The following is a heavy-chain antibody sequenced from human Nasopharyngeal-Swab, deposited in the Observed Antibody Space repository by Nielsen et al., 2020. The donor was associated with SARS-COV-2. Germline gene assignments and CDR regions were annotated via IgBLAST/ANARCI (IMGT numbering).Heavy chain of an antibody. Sequence: GESLKISCGASGFSFSFYGMHWVRQAPGKGLEWVSSISSSSSYIYYADSVRGRFTISRDDAKNSLYLQMNTLRAEDTAVYYCARDVGGYANFDYWGQGTLVTVSS. V-gene: IGHV3-21*01. CDR1: GFSFSFYG. CDR2: ISSSSSYI. CDR3: ARDVGGYANFDY. D-gene: IGHD5-12*01. J-gene: IGHJ4*02.